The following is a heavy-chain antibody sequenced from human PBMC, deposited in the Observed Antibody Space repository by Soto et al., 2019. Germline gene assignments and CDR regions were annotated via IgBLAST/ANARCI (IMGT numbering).Heavy chain of an antibody. J-gene: IGHJ4*02. V-gene: IGHV1-2*02. CDR3: ARERIAGPFDN. Sequence: ASVKVSCKPSGYNFFGFHIHWVRQAPGQGLEWMGGITPGNGDTNYAQPFQGRVTLTRDTSIDTAYMDLSGLKSDDTAVYYCARERIAGPFDNWGQGTLVTAPQ. CDR1: GYNFFGFH. D-gene: IGHD1-26*01. CDR2: ITPGNGDT.